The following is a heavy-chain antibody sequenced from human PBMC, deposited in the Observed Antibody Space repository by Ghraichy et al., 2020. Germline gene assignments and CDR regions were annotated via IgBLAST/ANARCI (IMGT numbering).Heavy chain of an antibody. CDR2: IGTAGDT. CDR3: ARLLSGYRGWYYGMDV. Sequence: GESLNISCAASGFTFSNFDMHWVRLATGKGLEWVSAIGTAGDTYYPGSVKGRFTISRENAKNSLYLQMNSLRAGDTAVYYCARLLSGYRGWYYGMDVWGQGTTVTVSS. D-gene: IGHD5-12*01. J-gene: IGHJ6*02. V-gene: IGHV3-13*01. CDR1: GFTFSNFD.